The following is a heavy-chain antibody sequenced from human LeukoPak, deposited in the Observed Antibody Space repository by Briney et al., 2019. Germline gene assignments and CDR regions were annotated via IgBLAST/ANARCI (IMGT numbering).Heavy chain of an antibody. D-gene: IGHD6-19*01. V-gene: IGHV4-34*01. CDR1: GGSFSGYY. Sequence: SETLSLTCAVYGGSFSGYYWSWIRQPPGKGLEWIGEINHSGSTNYNPSLKSRVTISVDTSKNQFSLKLSSVTAADTAVYYCARLPVAVPGTYSDYWGQGTLVTVSS. J-gene: IGHJ4*02. CDR2: INHSGST. CDR3: ARLPVAVPGTYSDY.